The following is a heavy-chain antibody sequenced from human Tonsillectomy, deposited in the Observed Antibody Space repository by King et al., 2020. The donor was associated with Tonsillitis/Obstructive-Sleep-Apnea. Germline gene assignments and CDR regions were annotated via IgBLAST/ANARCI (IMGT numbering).Heavy chain of an antibody. J-gene: IGHJ4*02. D-gene: IGHD6-19*01. CDR1: GFTFSSFA. Sequence: VQLVESGGGVVQPGRSLRLSCAASGFTFSSFAMHWVRQTPGKGLEWVTIISYDSTNKFYADSVKGRFSISRDNSKNTLYLHMNSLRAEDTAVYSCAGGCPPSVDSNGSPDYWGQGILVTVSS. CDR2: ISYDSTNK. V-gene: IGHV3-30*04. CDR3: AGGCPPSVDSNGSPDY.